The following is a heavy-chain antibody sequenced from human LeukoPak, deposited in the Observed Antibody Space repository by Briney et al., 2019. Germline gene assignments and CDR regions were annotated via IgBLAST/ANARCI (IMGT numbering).Heavy chain of an antibody. Sequence: SETLSLTCTVSGGSVTGYYWNWIRQPPGKGLDWIGYVYYIGTTKYNPSLKSRVTISVDTSKNLFSLKVSSVTDVDTAVYYCARGWSLDYWGQGTLVTVPS. CDR3: ARGWSLDY. J-gene: IGHJ4*02. CDR1: GGSVTGYY. D-gene: IGHD3-3*01. CDR2: VYYIGTT. V-gene: IGHV4-59*08.